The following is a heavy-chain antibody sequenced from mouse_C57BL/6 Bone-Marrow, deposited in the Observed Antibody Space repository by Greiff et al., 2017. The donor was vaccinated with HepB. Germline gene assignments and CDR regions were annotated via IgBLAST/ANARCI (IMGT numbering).Heavy chain of an antibody. CDR2: ISYDGSN. CDR3: AREYLDY. J-gene: IGHJ2*01. Sequence: VQLQQSGPGLVKPSQSLSLTCSVTGYSITSGYYWNWIRQFPGNKLEWMGYISYDGSNNYNPSLKNRISITRDTSKNQFFLKLNSVTTEDTATYYCAREYLDYWGQGTTLTVSS. CDR1: GYSITSGYY. V-gene: IGHV3-6*01.